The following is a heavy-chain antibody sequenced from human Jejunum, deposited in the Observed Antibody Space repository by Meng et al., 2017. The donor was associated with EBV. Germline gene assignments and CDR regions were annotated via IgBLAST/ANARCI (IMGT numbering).Heavy chain of an antibody. Sequence: VQRVEAGGGLVQPGGSLRLSCAASGFTFSDHYMDWFRQAPGKGLEWLGLIRNKPRGYTAEYAASVKGRFTISRDDSRNSLYLQMNSLKTEDTAVYYCADLGTSPLGPRGQGTLVTVSS. CDR3: ADLGTSPLGP. D-gene: IGHD3-16*01. J-gene: IGHJ5*02. CDR1: GFTFSDHY. V-gene: IGHV3-72*01. CDR2: IRNKPRGYTA.